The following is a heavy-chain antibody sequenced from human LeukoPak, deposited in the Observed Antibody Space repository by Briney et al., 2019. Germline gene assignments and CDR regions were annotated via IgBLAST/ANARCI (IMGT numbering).Heavy chain of an antibody. J-gene: IGHJ6*03. Sequence: GGSLRLSCAASGFTFSSYEMNWGRQAPGKGLEWVSYISSSSSTIYYADSVKGRFTISRDKSKNTLYLQMNSLRPEDTAVYYCAKCAVATTYYFYYYMDVWGKGTTVTIAS. D-gene: IGHD5-12*01. CDR2: ISSSSSTI. CDR3: AKCAVATTYYFYYYMDV. V-gene: IGHV3-48*03. CDR1: GFTFSSYE.